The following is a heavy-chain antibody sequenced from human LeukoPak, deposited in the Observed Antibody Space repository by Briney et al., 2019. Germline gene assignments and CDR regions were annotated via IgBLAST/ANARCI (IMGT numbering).Heavy chain of an antibody. V-gene: IGHV1-46*01. D-gene: IGHD3-22*01. CDR1: GYTFTSYY. CDR3: AREGVGGYDSSGYNAFDI. Sequence: GASVKVSRKASGYTFTSYYMHWVRQAPGQGLEWMGIINPSGGSTSYAQKFQGRVTMTRDTSTSTVYMELSSLRSEDTAVYYCAREGVGGYDSSGYNAFDIWGQGTMVTVSS. J-gene: IGHJ3*02. CDR2: INPSGGST.